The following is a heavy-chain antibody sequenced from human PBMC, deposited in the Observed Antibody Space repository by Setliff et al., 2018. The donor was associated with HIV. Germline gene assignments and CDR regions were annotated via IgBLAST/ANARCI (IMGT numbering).Heavy chain of an antibody. D-gene: IGHD3-10*01. V-gene: IGHV1-18*04. Sequence: ASVKVSCKASGYTFTTYGVNWVRQAPGQGLEWMGWINSYNGNTKFAQKFQGRVTMTTDTSTTTAFMELRSLKADDTGIYYCSRSGVPPYYYYGMDVWGQGTTVRLL. CDR3: SRSGVPPYYYYGMDV. CDR1: GYTFTTYG. J-gene: IGHJ6*02. CDR2: INSYNGNT.